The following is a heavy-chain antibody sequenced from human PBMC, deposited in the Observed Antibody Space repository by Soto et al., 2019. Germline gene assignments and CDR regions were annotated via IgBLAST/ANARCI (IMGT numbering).Heavy chain of an antibody. CDR2: ISGSGGCT. CDR1: GFTFSSYA. D-gene: IGHD3-3*01. CDR3: AKGIEYYDFWSGYSYYYGMDV. Sequence: GGSLRLSCAASGFTFSSYAMSWVRQAPGKGLEWVSAISGSGGCTYYADSVKGRFTISRDNSKNTLYLQMNSLRAEDTAVYYCAKGIEYYDFWSGYSYYYGMDVWGQGTTVTVSS. J-gene: IGHJ6*02. V-gene: IGHV3-23*01.